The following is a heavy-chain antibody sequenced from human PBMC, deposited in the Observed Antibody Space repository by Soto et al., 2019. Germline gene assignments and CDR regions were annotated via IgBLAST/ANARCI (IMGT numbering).Heavy chain of an antibody. J-gene: IGHJ6*02. CDR2: IYYSGST. Sequence: SETLSLTCTVSGASISSYYWSWIRQPPGKGLEWIGYIYYSGSTNYNPSLKSRVTISVDTSKNQFSLRLSSVTAADTAVYHCARQMFIGGMDVWGQGTTVTVSS. CDR3: ARQMFIGGMDV. D-gene: IGHD2-15*01. V-gene: IGHV4-59*08. CDR1: GASISSYY.